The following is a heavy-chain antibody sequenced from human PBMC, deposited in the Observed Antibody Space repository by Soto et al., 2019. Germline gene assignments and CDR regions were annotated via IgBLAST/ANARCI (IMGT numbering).Heavy chain of an antibody. CDR1: GFIFSNNG. J-gene: IGHJ6*02. Sequence: QVQLVESGGGEVQPGTSLRLSCIASGFIFSNNGMHWVRQAPGKGLEWVALVSHDGRKTFYADSVKGRLTIYRDNSKNTXXLHMNKLRPEDTAVYRCARDLRQGASGATVYGMDVWGQGTTVTVSS. CDR2: VSHDGRKT. CDR3: ARDLRQGASGATVYGMDV. V-gene: IGHV3-30*03. D-gene: IGHD7-27*01.